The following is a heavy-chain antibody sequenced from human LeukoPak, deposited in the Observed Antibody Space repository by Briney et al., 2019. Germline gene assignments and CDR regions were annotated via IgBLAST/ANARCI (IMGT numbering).Heavy chain of an antibody. CDR3: ASLNWGLDY. CDR2: IYYSGST. V-gene: IGHV4-39*01. CDR1: GGSISSSSYY. Sequence: SETLSLTXTVSGGSISSSSYYWGWIRQPPGKGLEWIGSIYYSGSTYYNPSLKSRVTISVDTSKNQFSLKLSSVTAADTAVYYCASLNWGLDYWGQGTLVTVSS. D-gene: IGHD7-27*01. J-gene: IGHJ4*02.